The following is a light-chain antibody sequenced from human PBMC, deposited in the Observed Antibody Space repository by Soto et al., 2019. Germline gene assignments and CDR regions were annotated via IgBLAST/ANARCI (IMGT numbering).Light chain of an antibody. CDR3: QQRINWPLT. CDR2: DAS. V-gene: IGKV3-11*01. Sequence: EIVLTQSPATLSLSPGERATLSCRASQSVSSFLAWYQQRPGQPPRLLIYDASNRATGSPTRFSGSGSGTDFTLTISSLEPEDFAVYYCQQRINWPLTFGGGTKVEIK. J-gene: IGKJ4*01. CDR1: QSVSSF.